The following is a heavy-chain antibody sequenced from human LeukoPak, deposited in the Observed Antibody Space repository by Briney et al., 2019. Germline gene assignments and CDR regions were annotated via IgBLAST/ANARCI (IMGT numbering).Heavy chain of an antibody. Sequence: SQTLSLTCAISGDSVSSNSVAWNWIRQSPSRGPEWLGRTYYRSKWYDDYAISVESRITVNPDTSKNQFSLQLNSVTPEDTAIYYCARGSGDSGYDFSYWGQGTLVTVSS. CDR2: TYYRSKWYD. CDR1: GDSVSSNSVA. V-gene: IGHV6-1*01. CDR3: ARGSGDSGYDFSY. D-gene: IGHD5-12*01. J-gene: IGHJ4*02.